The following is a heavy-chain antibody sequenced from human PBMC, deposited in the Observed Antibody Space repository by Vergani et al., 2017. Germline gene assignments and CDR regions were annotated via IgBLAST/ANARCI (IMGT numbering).Heavy chain of an antibody. CDR3: ARVSCSGGSCYTRGWYFDL. Sequence: EVQLVESGGGLVQPGGSLRLSCAASGFTFSSYRMSWVRQAPGKGLEWVANINQDGSEKFYVDSVKGRFTISRDNAKNSLYLQMNSLRAEDTAVYYCARVSCSGGSCYTRGWYFDLWGRGTLVTVSS. CDR2: INQDGSEK. D-gene: IGHD2-15*01. CDR1: GFTFSSYR. V-gene: IGHV3-7*01. J-gene: IGHJ2*01.